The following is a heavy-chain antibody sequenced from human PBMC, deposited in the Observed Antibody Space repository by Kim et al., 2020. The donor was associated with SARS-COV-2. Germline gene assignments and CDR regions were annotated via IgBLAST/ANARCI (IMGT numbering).Heavy chain of an antibody. CDR1: GYTFTSYG. J-gene: IGHJ6*04. Sequence: ASVKVSCKASGYTFTSYGISWVRQAPGQGLEWMGWISAYNGNTNYAQKLQGRVTMTTDTSTSTAYMELRSLRSDDTAVYYCARNYDILTGYQYYYYYYGMDGWGEGTTVTVSS. D-gene: IGHD3-9*01. CDR3: ARNYDILTGYQYYYYYYGMDG. V-gene: IGHV1-18*04. CDR2: ISAYNGNT.